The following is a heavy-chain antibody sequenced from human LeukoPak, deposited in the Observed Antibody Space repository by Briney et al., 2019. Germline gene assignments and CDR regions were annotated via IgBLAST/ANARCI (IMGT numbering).Heavy chain of an antibody. Sequence: RGESLKISCKGSGYSFTYYWIGWVRQMPGEGLEWMGIIYPADSDTRYSPSFQGQVTISADKSTSTAYLQWSSLKASDTAMYYCARQDGRALYYFDYWGQGTLVTVSS. V-gene: IGHV5-51*01. CDR3: ARQDGRALYYFDY. D-gene: IGHD5-24*01. J-gene: IGHJ4*02. CDR1: GYSFTYYW. CDR2: IYPADSDT.